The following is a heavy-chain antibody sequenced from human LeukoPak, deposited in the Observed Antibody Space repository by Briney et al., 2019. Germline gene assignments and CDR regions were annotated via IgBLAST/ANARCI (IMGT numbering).Heavy chain of an antibody. CDR2: INPNSGGT. CDR1: GYTFTGYY. CDR3: ARDAGAAAYIGTGYNWFDP. D-gene: IGHD6-13*01. V-gene: IGHV1-2*02. Sequence: ASVKVSCKASGYTFTGYYMHWVRQAPGQGLEWMGWINPNSGGTNYAQKFQGRVTMTRDTSISTAYMELSGLRSDDTAVYYCARDAGAAAYIGTGYNWFDPWGQGTLVTVSS. J-gene: IGHJ5*02.